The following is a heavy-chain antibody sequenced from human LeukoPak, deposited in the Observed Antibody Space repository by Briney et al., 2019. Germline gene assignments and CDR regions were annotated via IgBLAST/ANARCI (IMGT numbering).Heavy chain of an antibody. J-gene: IGHJ3*02. V-gene: IGHV3-30*03. D-gene: IGHD2-15*01. CDR3: ARESLTDIVVVGAFDI. CDR2: ISYDGSNK. Sequence: GGSLRLSCAASGFSFRNYGMHWVRQAPGKGLEWVAVISYDGSNKYYADSVKGRFTTSRDNSKNTLYLQMNSLRAEDTAVYYCARESLTDIVVVGAFDIWGQGTMVTVSS. CDR1: GFSFRNYG.